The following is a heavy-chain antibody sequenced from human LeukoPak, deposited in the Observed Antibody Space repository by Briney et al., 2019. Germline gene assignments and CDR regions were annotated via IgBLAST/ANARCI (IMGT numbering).Heavy chain of an antibody. CDR3: ARVPPGYSSSWSPGAYYGMDV. D-gene: IGHD6-13*01. V-gene: IGHV4-59*01. Sequence: SETLSLTCTVSGGSISSYDWSWIRQPPGKGLEWIGYIYYSGSTNYNPSLKSRVTISVDTSKNQFSLKLSSVTAADTAVYYCARVPPGYSSSWSPGAYYGMDVWGQGTTVTVSS. CDR1: GGSISSYD. CDR2: IYYSGST. J-gene: IGHJ6*02.